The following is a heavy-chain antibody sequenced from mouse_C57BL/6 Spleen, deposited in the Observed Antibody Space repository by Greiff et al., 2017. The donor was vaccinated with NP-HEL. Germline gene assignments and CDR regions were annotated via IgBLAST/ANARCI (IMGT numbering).Heavy chain of an antibody. V-gene: IGHV1-26*01. CDR3: ARNWEDY. CDR1: GYTFTDYY. D-gene: IGHD4-1*01. Sequence: VQLQQSGPELVKPGASVKISCKASGYTFTDYYMNWVQQSHGKSLEWIGDINPNNGGTSYNQKFKGKATLTVDKSSSTAYMELRSLTSEDSAVYYCARNWEDYWGQGTTLTVSS. J-gene: IGHJ2*01. CDR2: INPNNGGT.